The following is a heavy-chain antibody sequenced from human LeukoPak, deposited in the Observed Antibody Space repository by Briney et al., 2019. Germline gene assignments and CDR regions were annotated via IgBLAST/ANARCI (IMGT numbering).Heavy chain of an antibody. Sequence: AETLSLTCTVSGGSISSYYWSWIRQPPGKGLEWIGYIYYSGSTNYNPSLKSRVTISVDTSKNQFSLKLSSVTAADTAVYYCARVGVGATRANFDYWGQGTLVTVSP. CDR3: ARVGVGATRANFDY. J-gene: IGHJ4*02. V-gene: IGHV4-59*01. CDR1: GGSISSYY. CDR2: IYYSGST. D-gene: IGHD1-26*01.